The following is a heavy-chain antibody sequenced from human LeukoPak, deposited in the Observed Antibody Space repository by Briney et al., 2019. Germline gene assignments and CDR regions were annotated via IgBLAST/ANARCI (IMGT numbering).Heavy chain of an antibody. CDR2: ISGSGGST. V-gene: IGHV3-23*01. Sequence: GGSLRLSCAASGFAFSSYAMSWVRQAPGRGLEWVSAISGSGGSTYYADSVKGRFTISRDNSKNTLYLQMNSLRAEDTAVYYCAKDLAYCGGDCFPEYFQHWGQGTLVTVSS. CDR3: AKDLAYCGGDCFPEYFQH. D-gene: IGHD2-21*02. J-gene: IGHJ1*01. CDR1: GFAFSSYA.